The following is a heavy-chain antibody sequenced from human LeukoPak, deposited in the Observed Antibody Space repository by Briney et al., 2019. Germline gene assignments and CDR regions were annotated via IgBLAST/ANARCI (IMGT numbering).Heavy chain of an antibody. D-gene: IGHD3-22*01. CDR3: ARHECYYDSSGCNWFDP. J-gene: IGHJ5*02. V-gene: IGHV4-39*01. Sequence: SSETLSLTCTVSGGSISSSSYYWGWIRQPPGKGLEWIGSIYYSGSTYYNPSLKSRVTISVDTSKNQFSLKLSSVTAADTAVCYCARHECYYDSSGCNWFDPWGQGTLVTVSS. CDR1: GGSISSSSYY. CDR2: IYYSGST.